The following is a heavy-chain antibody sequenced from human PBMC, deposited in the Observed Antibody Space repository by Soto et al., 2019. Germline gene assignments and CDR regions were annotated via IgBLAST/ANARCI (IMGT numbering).Heavy chain of an antibody. V-gene: IGHV3-30-3*01. CDR1: GFTVRYFG. CDR2: ISSDGGKA. CDR3: ARDWAWNYDY. D-gene: IGHD1-7*01. Sequence: GGSQRLSCAASGFTVRYFGLHWVRQAPGKGLEWVAFISSDGGKAYYADSMKGRFTISRDNSKNTLDLQMSSLKPEDTAVYYCARDWAWNYDYWGQGTLVTV. J-gene: IGHJ4*02.